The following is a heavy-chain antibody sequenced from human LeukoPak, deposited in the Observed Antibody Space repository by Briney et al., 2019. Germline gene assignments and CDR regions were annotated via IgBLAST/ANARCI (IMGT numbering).Heavy chain of an antibody. CDR1: GGTFSSYA. CDR3: ARNDYGDYVSNWFDP. CDR2: IIPIFGTA. V-gene: IGHV1-69*01. Sequence: SVKVSCKASGGTFSSYAISWVRQAPGQGLEWMGGIIPIFGTANYAQKFQGRVTITADESTSTAYMELGSLRSEDTAVYYCARNDYGDYVSNWFDPWGQGTLVTVSS. J-gene: IGHJ5*02. D-gene: IGHD4-17*01.